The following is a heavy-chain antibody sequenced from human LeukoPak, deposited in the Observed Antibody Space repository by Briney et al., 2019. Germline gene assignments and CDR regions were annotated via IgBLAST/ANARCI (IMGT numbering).Heavy chain of an antibody. D-gene: IGHD3-22*01. J-gene: IGHJ4*02. CDR3: ARGSEYYDSSGYPHFDY. CDR2: INHSGST. V-gene: IGHV4-39*07. CDR1: GGSISSGGYY. Sequence: PSETLSLTCTVSGGSISSGGYYWSWIRQPPGKGLEWIGEINHSGSTNYNPSLKSRVTISVDTSKNQFSLKLSSVTAADTAVYYCARGSEYYDSSGYPHFDYWGQGTLVTVSS.